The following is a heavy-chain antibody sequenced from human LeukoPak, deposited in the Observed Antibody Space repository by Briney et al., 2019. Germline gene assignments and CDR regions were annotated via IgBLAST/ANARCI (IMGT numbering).Heavy chain of an antibody. D-gene: IGHD6-13*01. CDR3: ARVSSSWYGAFDI. Sequence: ASVKVSCKASGYTFTSYYMHWVRQATGQGREWMGIINPSGGSTSYAQKFQGRVTMTRDTSTSTVYMELSSLRSEDTAVYYCARVSSSWYGAFDIWGQGTMVTVSS. CDR1: GYTFTSYY. J-gene: IGHJ3*02. CDR2: INPSGGST. V-gene: IGHV1-46*01.